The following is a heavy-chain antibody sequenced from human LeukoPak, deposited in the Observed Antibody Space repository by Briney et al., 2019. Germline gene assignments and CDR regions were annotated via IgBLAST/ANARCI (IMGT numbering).Heavy chain of an antibody. D-gene: IGHD3-22*01. CDR2: ISGSGGST. CDR1: GFAFSSYA. Sequence: PGGSLRLSCAASGFAFSSYAMSWVRQAPGKGLEWVSAISGSGGSTYYADSVKGRFTISRDNSKNTLYLQMNSLRAEDTALYYCARAPFYYDSSGYPYFDGWGQGTLVTVSS. CDR3: ARAPFYYDSSGYPYFDG. V-gene: IGHV3-23*01. J-gene: IGHJ4*02.